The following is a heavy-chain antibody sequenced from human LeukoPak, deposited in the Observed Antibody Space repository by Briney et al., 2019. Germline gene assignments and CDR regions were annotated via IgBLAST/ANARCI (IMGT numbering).Heavy chain of an antibody. J-gene: IGHJ3*02. D-gene: IGHD6-6*01. CDR3: AREYSSSSRRDGAFDI. V-gene: IGHV4-31*03. CDR1: GGSISSGGYY. CDR2: IYYSGST. Sequence: KPSQTLSLTCTVSGGSISSGGYYWSWIRQHPGKGLEWIGYIYYSGSTYYNPSLKSRVTISVDTSKNQFSLKLSSVTAADTAVYYCAREYSSSSRRDGAFDIWGQGTMVTVSS.